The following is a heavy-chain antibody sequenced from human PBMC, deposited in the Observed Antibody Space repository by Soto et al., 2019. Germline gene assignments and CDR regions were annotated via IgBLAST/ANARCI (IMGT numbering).Heavy chain of an antibody. J-gene: IGHJ4*02. CDR1: GGSFSGYY. V-gene: IGHV4-34*01. D-gene: IGHD6-13*01. CDR2: INHSGST. CDR3: ARVPFIAETIDY. Sequence: SETLSLTCAVYGGSFSGYYWSWIRQPPGKGLEWIGEINHSGSTNYNPSLKSRVTISVDTSKNQVSLKLSSVTAADTAVYYCARVPFIAETIDYWGQGTLVTVSS.